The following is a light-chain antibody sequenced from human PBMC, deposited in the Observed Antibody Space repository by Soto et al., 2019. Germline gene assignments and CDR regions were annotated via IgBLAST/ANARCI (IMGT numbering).Light chain of an antibody. J-gene: IGLJ2*01. Sequence: QSVLTQPASVSGSPGQSITICCTGTSSDVGGYNYVSWYQQHPGKAPKLMIYDVSNRPSGVSNRFSGSKSGNTASLTISGLQAEDEADYYCSSYTSSSTPVFGGGTKLTVL. V-gene: IGLV2-14*01. CDR2: DVS. CDR1: SSDVGGYNY. CDR3: SSYTSSSTPV.